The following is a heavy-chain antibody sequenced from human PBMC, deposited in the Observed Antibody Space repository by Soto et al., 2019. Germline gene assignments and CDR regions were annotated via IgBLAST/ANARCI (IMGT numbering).Heavy chain of an antibody. CDR2: INAGNGNT. J-gene: IGHJ4*02. CDR3: ARARDGYISSY. CDR1: GYTFTSYG. D-gene: IGHD5-12*01. V-gene: IGHV1-3*01. Sequence: ASVKVSCKASGYTFTSYGISWVRQAPGQRLEWMGWINAGNGNTKYSQKFQGRVTITRDTSASTAYMELSSLRSEDTAVYYCARARDGYISSYWGQGTLVTVSS.